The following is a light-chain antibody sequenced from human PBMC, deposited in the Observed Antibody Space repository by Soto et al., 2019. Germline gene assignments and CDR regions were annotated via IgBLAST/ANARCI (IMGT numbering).Light chain of an antibody. V-gene: IGKV1-9*01. CDR1: QGLSSD. J-gene: IGKJ5*01. CDR2: GAS. CDR3: QQLNSYPFT. Sequence: DVQLTQSPSFLSASVGDRVTITCRASQGLSSDLAWYQQKPGKAPKLLIYGASTLQSGVPSRFSGSGSGTDFTLTISRLEPEDFATYYCQQLNSYPFTFGQGTRLEIK.